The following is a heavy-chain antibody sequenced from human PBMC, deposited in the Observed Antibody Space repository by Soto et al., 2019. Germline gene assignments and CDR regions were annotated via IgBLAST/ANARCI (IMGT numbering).Heavy chain of an antibody. CDR2: IIPIFGTA. J-gene: IGHJ6*01. D-gene: IGHD3-3*01. CDR3: ASRLFGVLLIDYHYGMEV. Sequence: ASVKVSCKASGCTFSSYAISWVRQAPGQGREWMGGIIPIFGTANYAQKFQGRVTITADKSTSTAYMELSSLRSEDTAVYYCASRLFGVLLIDYHYGMEVWGQRTTVSVSS. V-gene: IGHV1-69*06. CDR1: GCTFSSYA.